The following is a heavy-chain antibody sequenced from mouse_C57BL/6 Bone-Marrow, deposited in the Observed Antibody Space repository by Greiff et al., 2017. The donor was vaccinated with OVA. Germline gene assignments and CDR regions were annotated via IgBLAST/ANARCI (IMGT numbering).Heavy chain of an antibody. CDR1: GYTFTSYG. CDR2: IYIGNGYT. V-gene: IGHV1-58*01. CDR3: ARDYGSSLFAY. J-gene: IGHJ3*01. Sequence: VHVKQPGAELVKPGASVKMSCKTSGYTFTSYGINWVKQRPGQGLEWIGYIYIGNGYTEYNEKFKGKATLTSDTSSSTAYMQLSSLTSEDSAIYFCARDYGSSLFAYWGQGTLVTVSA. D-gene: IGHD1-1*01.